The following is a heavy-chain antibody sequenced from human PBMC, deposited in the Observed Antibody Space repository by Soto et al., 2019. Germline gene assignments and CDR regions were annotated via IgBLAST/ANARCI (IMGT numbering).Heavy chain of an antibody. Sequence: GGSLRLSCAASGFTFSSYAMNWVRQAPGKGLEWVSAISGSGGSTYYADSVKGRFTISRANSKNTLYLQMNSLRAEDTAVYYCAKRSSGYYYYGMDVWGQGTTVTVSS. CDR2: ISGSGGST. J-gene: IGHJ6*02. V-gene: IGHV3-23*01. CDR1: GFTFSSYA. D-gene: IGHD3-22*01. CDR3: AKRSSGYYYYGMDV.